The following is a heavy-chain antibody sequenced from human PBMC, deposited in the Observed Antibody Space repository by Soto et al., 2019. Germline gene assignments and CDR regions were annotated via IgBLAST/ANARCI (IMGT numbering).Heavy chain of an antibody. CDR2: IDPSDSYT. V-gene: IGHV5-10-1*01. J-gene: IGHJ6*02. D-gene: IGHD6-19*01. CDR1: GYSFTSYW. Sequence: PGESLKISCKGSGYSFTSYWISWVRQMPGKGLEWMGRIDPSDSYTNYSPSFQGHVTISADKSISTAYLQWSSLKASDTAMYYCARLKGSGIAVARVVGYYGMDVWGQGTTVTVSS. CDR3: ARLKGSGIAVARVVGYYGMDV.